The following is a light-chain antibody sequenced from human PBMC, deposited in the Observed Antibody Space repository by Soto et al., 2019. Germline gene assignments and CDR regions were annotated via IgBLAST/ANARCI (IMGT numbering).Light chain of an antibody. V-gene: IGKV3-20*01. CDR3: QQHGQWPIT. CDR1: RSVTNNY. Sequence: EIVLTQSPVTLSFPPGEEATLSCRASRSVTNNYLASHQQKPGQAPRLLIYGISKRATDIPDRFSGSGSGTEFTLTISSLQPEDFATYYCQQHGQWPITFGQGTRLEIK. J-gene: IGKJ5*01. CDR2: GIS.